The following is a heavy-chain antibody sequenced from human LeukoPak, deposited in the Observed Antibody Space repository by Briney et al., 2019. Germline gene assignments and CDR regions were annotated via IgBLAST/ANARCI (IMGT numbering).Heavy chain of an antibody. CDR1: GGTFSNYA. V-gene: IGHV1-69*05. J-gene: IGHJ4*02. D-gene: IGHD2-15*01. CDR3: ARSEVVAAQISDY. Sequence: SVKVSCKASGGTFSNYAISWVRQAPGQGLEWMGRIIPIFGTANYAQKFQGRVTITTDESTSTAYMELSSLRSEDTAVYYCARSEVVAAQISDYWGQGTLVTVSS. CDR2: IIPIFGTA.